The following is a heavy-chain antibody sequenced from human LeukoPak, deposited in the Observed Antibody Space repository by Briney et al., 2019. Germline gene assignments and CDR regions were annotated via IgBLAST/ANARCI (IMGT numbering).Heavy chain of an antibody. V-gene: IGHV3-48*03. J-gene: IGHJ4*02. D-gene: IGHD5-12*01. CDR1: GFTFSSYE. CDR3: ARSEYSGSFDH. Sequence: GGSLRLSCAASGFTFSSYEMNWVRQAPGKGLEWVSYISSSGSTIYYADSVKGRFTISRDNAKNSLYLQMNSLRAEDTAVYYCARSEYSGSFDHWGQGTLVTVSS. CDR2: ISSSGSTI.